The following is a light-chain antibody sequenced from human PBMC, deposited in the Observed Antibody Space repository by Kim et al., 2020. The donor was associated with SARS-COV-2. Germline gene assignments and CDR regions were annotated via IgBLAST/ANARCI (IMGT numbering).Light chain of an antibody. CDR1: QTIGGNS. CDR2: GAS. CDR3: QQYFSSRPT. V-gene: IGKV3-20*01. Sequence: EIVLTQSPDTLSLSPGERVTLSCRASQTIGGNSLAWYQQKPGQAPRLLIYGASNRGAGISDRFSGSGSGTDFTLTITGLEPEDCALFYCQQYFSSRPTFGQGTKLE. J-gene: IGKJ1*01.